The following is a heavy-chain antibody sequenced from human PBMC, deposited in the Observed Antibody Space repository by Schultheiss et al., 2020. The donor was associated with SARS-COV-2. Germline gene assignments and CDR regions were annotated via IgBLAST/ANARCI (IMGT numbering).Heavy chain of an antibody. CDR1: GGSISSYY. D-gene: IGHD6-13*01. CDR3: ARGDVAAAGYYFDY. CDR2: IYYSGST. Sequence: QTLSLTCTVSGGSISSYYWSWIRQPPGKGLEWIGYIYYSGSTNYNPSLKSRVTISVDTSKNQFSLKLSSVTAADTAVYYCARGDVAAAGYYFDYWGQGTRVTVSS. J-gene: IGHJ4*02. V-gene: IGHV4-59*01.